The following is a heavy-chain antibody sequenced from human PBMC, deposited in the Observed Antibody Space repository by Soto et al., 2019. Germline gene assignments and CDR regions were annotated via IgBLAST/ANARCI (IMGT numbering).Heavy chain of an antibody. Sequence: GGSLSLSCAASGFTFINYGMHWVRQAPGKGLEWVAFISDDGSNKYYADSMKGRFTLSRDNSRRTLYLQMSSLRVEDTAVYYCTKRRNVLRFLEWSSGMEVWGQGTTVTVSS. CDR1: GFTFINYG. V-gene: IGHV3-30*18. CDR3: TKRRNVLRFLEWSSGMEV. J-gene: IGHJ6*02. CDR2: ISDDGSNK. D-gene: IGHD3-3*01.